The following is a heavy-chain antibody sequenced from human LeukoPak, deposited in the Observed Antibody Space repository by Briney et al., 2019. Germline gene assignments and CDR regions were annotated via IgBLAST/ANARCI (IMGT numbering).Heavy chain of an antibody. J-gene: IGHJ4*02. CDR3: ARDASIAVAGYFDY. D-gene: IGHD6-19*01. CDR2: ISYDGSDK. V-gene: IGHV3-30*03. Sequence: GGSLRLSCAASGFTFSSYGMHWVRQAPGKGLEWVAFISYDGSDKYYADSVKGRFTISRDNSKNTLYLQMNSLTAEDTAVYYCARDASIAVAGYFDYWGQGTLVTVSS. CDR1: GFTFSSYG.